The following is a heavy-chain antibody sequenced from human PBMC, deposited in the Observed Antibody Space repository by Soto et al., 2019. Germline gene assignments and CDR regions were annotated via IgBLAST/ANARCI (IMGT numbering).Heavy chain of an antibody. CDR2: SNHSGST. CDR1: GGSFSGYY. CDR3: ARGSAVTRYFDY. J-gene: IGHJ4*02. D-gene: IGHD4-17*01. Sequence: QVQLQQWGAGLLKPSETLSLTCAVYGGSFSGYYWSWIRQPPGKGLEWIGESNHSGSTNYNPSLKSRVTISVDTSKNQFSLKLSSVTAADTAVYYCARGSAVTRYFDYWGQGTLVTVSS. V-gene: IGHV4-34*01.